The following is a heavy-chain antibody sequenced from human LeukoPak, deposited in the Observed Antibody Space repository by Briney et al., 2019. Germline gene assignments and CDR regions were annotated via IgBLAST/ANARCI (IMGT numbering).Heavy chain of an antibody. CDR1: GYTFTGYY. CDR3: FSGSLGYYYYYGMDV. Sequence: ASVKVSCKASGYTFTGYYMHWVRQAPGQGLEWMGWINPNSGGTNYAQKFQGRVTMTRDTSISTAYMELSRLRSDDTAVYYCFSGSLGYYYYYGMDVWGQGTTVTVSS. CDR2: INPNSGGT. D-gene: IGHD6-25*01. J-gene: IGHJ6*02. V-gene: IGHV1-2*02.